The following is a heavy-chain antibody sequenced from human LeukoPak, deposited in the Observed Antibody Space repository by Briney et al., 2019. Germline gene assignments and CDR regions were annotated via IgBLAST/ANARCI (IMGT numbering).Heavy chain of an antibody. CDR1: GYTFTDYY. V-gene: IGHV1-2*02. D-gene: IGHD1-26*01. J-gene: IGHJ3*02. CDR3: ARSDHNSWNAFDI. Sequence: ASVKVSCKASGYTFTDYYIHWVRQAPGQGLEWMGWINPNSGGTNYAQKFQGRVTITRNTPISTAYMELSSLTSEDTAVYYCARSDHNSWNAFDIWGQGTMVTVSS. CDR2: INPNSGGT.